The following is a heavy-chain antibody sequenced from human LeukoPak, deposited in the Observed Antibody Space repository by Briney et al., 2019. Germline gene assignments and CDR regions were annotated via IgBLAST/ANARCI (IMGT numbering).Heavy chain of an antibody. Sequence: PGRSLRLSCAASGFTFNDYAMYWVRQAPGKGLEWVTLISYDGYDKSYADSVRGRFTISRDNSRNTLYLQMDSLRSEDTAVYFCARDFFPVVDSTWYEIGYWGQGPWSPSP. D-gene: IGHD2-21*01. CDR1: GFTFNDYA. CDR2: ISYDGYDK. V-gene: IGHV3-30-3*01. J-gene: IGHJ4*02. CDR3: ARDFFPVVDSTWYEIGY.